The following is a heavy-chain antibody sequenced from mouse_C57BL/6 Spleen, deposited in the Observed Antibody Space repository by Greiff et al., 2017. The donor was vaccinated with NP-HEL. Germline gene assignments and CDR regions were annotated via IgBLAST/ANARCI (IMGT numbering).Heavy chain of an antibody. J-gene: IGHJ3*01. CDR1: GFTFSDYY. CDR2: INYDGSST. D-gene: IGHD2-1*01. Sequence: EVKLMESEGGLVQPGSSMKLSCTASGFTFSDYYMAWVRQVPEKGLEWVANINYDGSSTYYLDSLKSRFIISRDNAKNILYLQMSSLKSEDTATYYWARAGADGNYGFAYWGKGTLVTVSA. V-gene: IGHV5-16*01. CDR3: ARAGADGNYGFAY.